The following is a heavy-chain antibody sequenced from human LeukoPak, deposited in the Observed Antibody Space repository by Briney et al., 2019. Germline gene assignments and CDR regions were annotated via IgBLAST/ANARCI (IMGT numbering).Heavy chain of an antibody. J-gene: IGHJ3*02. CDR3: AKDVVGASVGYDAFDI. V-gene: IGHV3-23*01. Sequence: GGSLRLSCAASGFTFSSYAMSWVRQAPGKGLEWVSGIRGSGGSTYYADSVKGRFTISRDNSKNTLYLQMNSLRAEDTAVYYCAKDVVGASVGYDAFDIWGQGTMVTVSS. CDR1: GFTFSSYA. CDR2: IRGSGGST. D-gene: IGHD1-26*01.